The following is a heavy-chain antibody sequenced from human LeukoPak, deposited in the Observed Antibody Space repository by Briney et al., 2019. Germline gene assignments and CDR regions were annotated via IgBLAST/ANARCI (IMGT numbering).Heavy chain of an antibody. V-gene: IGHV4-38-2*02. J-gene: IGHJ6*03. CDR3: ARAPDYYYYYMDV. Sequence: PSETLSLTCTVSGYSISSGYFWGWIRQTPGKGLEWIGSIYNSGSTYYNPSLKNRVTISVDTSKNQFSLKVSSVTAADTAVYYCARAPDYYYYYMDVWGKGTTVTVSS. CDR2: IYNSGST. CDR1: GYSISSGYF.